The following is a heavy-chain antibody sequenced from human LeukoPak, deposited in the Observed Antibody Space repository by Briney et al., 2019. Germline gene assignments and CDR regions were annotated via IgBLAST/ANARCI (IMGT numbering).Heavy chain of an antibody. V-gene: IGHV1-8*01. CDR3: ARHGHPGQAYYFDY. CDR1: GYTFTSYD. Sequence: ASVKVSCKASGYTFTSYDINWVRQATGQGLEWMGWMNPNSGNTGYAQKFQGRVTMTRNTSISTAYMELRSLRSEDTAVYYCARHGHPGQAYYFDYCGQGTLVTVSS. CDR2: MNPNSGNT. J-gene: IGHJ4*02.